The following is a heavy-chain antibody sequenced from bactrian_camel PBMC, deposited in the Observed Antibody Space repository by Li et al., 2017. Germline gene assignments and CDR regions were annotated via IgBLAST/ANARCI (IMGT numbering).Heavy chain of an antibody. D-gene: IGHD6*01. CDR3: AADRIYRGGSWRVFSLSKDRYNY. J-gene: IGHJ4*01. CDR1: GRTDRSYS. V-gene: IGHV3-3*01. CDR2: IYSASGST. Sequence: HVQLVESGGGSVQAGESLRLTCTASGRTDRSYSMGWFRQAPRKEREGVAAIYSASGSTYYADSVKGRFTISQDNAKKTKYLQMNSLKPEDTAMYYCAADRIYRGGSWRVFSLSKDRYNYWGRGTQVTVS.